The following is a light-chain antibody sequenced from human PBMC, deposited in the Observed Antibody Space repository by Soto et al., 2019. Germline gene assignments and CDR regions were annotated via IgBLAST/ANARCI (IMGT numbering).Light chain of an antibody. CDR1: SSDVGRYNF. J-gene: IGLJ1*01. Sequence: QSALTQPASVSGSPGQSISISCTGTSSDVGRYNFVSWYQQRPGKAPKLIIYDVATRPSGISNRFSGSKSGNTATLTISGLQADDEADYYCSSYTGSTSLVYVFGTGTKVTVL. V-gene: IGLV2-14*03. CDR3: SSYTGSTSLVYV. CDR2: DVA.